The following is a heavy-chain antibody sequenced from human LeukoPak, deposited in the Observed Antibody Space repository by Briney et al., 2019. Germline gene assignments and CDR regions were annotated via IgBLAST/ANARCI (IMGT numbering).Heavy chain of an antibody. CDR3: ARVRVASIAARRSPAINWFDP. D-gene: IGHD6-6*01. CDR2: INPNSGGT. CDR1: GYTFTAYY. Sequence: ASVKVSCKASGYTFTAYYMHWVRQAPGQGLEWMGWINPNSGGTNYAQKFQGRVTMTRDTSISTAYMELSRLRSDDTAVYYCARVRVASIAARRSPAINWFDPWGQGTLVTVSS. J-gene: IGHJ5*02. V-gene: IGHV1-2*02.